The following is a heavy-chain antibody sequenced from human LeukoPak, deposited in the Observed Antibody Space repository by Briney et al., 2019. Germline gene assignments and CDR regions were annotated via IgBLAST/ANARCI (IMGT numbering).Heavy chain of an antibody. CDR1: GFTFSSYW. CDR3: ARGPATYYYDSSGYGALDY. Sequence: GGSLRLSCAASGFTFSSYWMSWVRQAPGRGLEWVANIKQDGSEKYYVDSVKGRFTISRDNAKNSLYLQMNSLRAEDTAVYYCARGPATYYYDSSGYGALDYWGQGSLVTVSS. V-gene: IGHV3-7*01. CDR2: IKQDGSEK. J-gene: IGHJ4*02. D-gene: IGHD3-22*01.